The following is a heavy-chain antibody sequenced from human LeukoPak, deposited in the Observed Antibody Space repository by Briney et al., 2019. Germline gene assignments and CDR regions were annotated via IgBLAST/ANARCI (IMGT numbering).Heavy chain of an antibody. CDR1: GGSITSHN. J-gene: IGHJ4*02. CDR2: IYHTGNT. D-gene: IGHD1-1*01. Sequence: SETRSLTCTVSGGSITSHNWSWIRQSPGKGPEWMAYIYHTGNTNKNPSLKSRVIISVDTSKNQSSLRLSSVTAADTAVYYCARGAKRYNWKWDYFDSWGQGTLVTVSP. CDR3: ARGAKRYNWKWDYFDS. V-gene: IGHV4-59*11.